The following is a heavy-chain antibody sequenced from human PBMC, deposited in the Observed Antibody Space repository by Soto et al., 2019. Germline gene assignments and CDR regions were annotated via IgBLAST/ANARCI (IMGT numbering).Heavy chain of an antibody. Sequence: AGGSLRLSCAASGFRFSDHYMTWIRQAPGKGLEWVSKISGDGTTTYYADSVKGRFTVSRDNAENSGYLQMNSLRAEDTAVYYCASDPYYYASGFWGQGTLVTVSS. J-gene: IGHJ4*02. V-gene: IGHV3-11*01. CDR1: GFRFSDHY. CDR3: ASDPYYYASGF. D-gene: IGHD3-10*01. CDR2: ISGDGTTT.